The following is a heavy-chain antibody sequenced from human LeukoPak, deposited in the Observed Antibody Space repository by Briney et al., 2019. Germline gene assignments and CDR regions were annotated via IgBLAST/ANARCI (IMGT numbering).Heavy chain of an antibody. J-gene: IGHJ4*02. D-gene: IGHD4-17*01. Sequence: GGSLRLSCAASGFTFDDYAMHWVRQAPGKGLEWVSGISWNSGSIGYADSVKGRFTISRDNAKNSLYLQMNSLRAEDTALYYCAKPAVTTEDYFDYWGQGTLVTVSS. V-gene: IGHV3-9*01. CDR2: ISWNSGSI. CDR3: AKPAVTTEDYFDY. CDR1: GFTFDDYA.